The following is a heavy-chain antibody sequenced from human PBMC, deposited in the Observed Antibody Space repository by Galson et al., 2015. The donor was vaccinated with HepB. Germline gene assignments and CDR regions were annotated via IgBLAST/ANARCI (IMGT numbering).Heavy chain of an antibody. CDR2: IWYDGSNK. Sequence: SLRLSCAASGFTFSSYGMHWVRQAPGKGLEWVAVIWYDGSNKYYADSVKGRFTISRDNSKNTLYLQMNSLRAEDTAVYYCARADYGDYDVAYYYYGMDVWGQGTTVTVSS. V-gene: IGHV3-33*01. D-gene: IGHD4-17*01. J-gene: IGHJ6*02. CDR1: GFTFSSYG. CDR3: ARADYGDYDVAYYYYGMDV.